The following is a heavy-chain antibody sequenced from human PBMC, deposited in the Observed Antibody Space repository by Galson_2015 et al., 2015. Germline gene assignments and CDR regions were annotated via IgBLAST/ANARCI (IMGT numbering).Heavy chain of an antibody. Sequence: SLRLSCAASGFTFNSYAMHWVRQAPGKGLEWVAVISYGGSNKYYADSVKGRFTISRDNSKNTLYLQMNSLRAEDTAVYYCARAIPGRLWLAGYWGQGTLVTVSS. D-gene: IGHD3-10*01. V-gene: IGHV3-30-3*01. CDR2: ISYGGSNK. CDR1: GFTFNSYA. CDR3: ARAIPGRLWLAGY. J-gene: IGHJ4*02.